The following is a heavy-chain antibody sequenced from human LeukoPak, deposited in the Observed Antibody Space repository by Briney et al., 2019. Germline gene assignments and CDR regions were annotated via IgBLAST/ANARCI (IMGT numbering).Heavy chain of an antibody. CDR3: QSRFLEWLLDY. V-gene: IGHV4-39*01. CDR1: GGSISSNNYY. CDR2: IYYGGYT. J-gene: IGHJ4*02. D-gene: IGHD3-3*01. Sequence: SETLSLICTVSGGSISSNNYYWGWIRQPSGKGLEWIGSIYYGGYTYYNPSLKSRVTISVDTSKNQFSLKLSSVTAADTAIYYCQSRFLEWLLDYWGQGTLVTVSS.